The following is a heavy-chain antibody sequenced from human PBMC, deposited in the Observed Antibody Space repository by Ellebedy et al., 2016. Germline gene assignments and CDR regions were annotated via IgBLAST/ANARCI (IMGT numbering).Heavy chain of an antibody. CDR1: GYTFTSYG. D-gene: IGHD3-10*01. CDR3: ARDLNTMVRGAGGGNYWFDP. CDR2: ISAYNGNT. V-gene: IGHV1-18*01. Sequence: ASVKVSCXASGYTFTSYGISWVRQAPGQGLEWMGWISAYNGNTNYAQKLQGRVTMTTDTSTSTAYMELRSLRSDDTAVYYCARDLNTMVRGAGGGNYWFDPWGQGTLVTVSS. J-gene: IGHJ5*02.